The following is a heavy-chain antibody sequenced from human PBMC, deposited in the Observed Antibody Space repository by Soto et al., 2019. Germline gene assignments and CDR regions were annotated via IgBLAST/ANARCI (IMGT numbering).Heavy chain of an antibody. D-gene: IGHD6-19*01. V-gene: IGHV3-13*05. CDR2: IGTTGHP. Sequence: VQLVESGGGLMRPGGSLRLSCTASGFMFEKYAMHWVRQRAGKGLEWVAAIGTTGHPYYPGSAKGRFNISRENVKNSLFLQVNDLKAGDTAVYYCARGSSGWYADLDSWGHGTLVTVSA. CDR1: GFMFEKYA. CDR3: ARGSSGWYADLDS. J-gene: IGHJ5*01.